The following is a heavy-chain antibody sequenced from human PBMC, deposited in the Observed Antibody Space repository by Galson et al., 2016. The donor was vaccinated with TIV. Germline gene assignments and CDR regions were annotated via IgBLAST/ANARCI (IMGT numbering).Heavy chain of an antibody. CDR1: GYTFTRYY. V-gene: IGHV1-46*03. CDR3: ASYGSGRQASFDY. CDR2: INPSDGGT. J-gene: IGHJ4*02. Sequence: SVKVSCKASGYTFTRYYMHWMRQAPGQGLEWMGVINPSDGGTIYAQRFQGRVTMTRDTSTSTVYMELISLRSEDTAICYCASYGSGRQASFDYWGQGTLVTVSS. D-gene: IGHD3-10*01.